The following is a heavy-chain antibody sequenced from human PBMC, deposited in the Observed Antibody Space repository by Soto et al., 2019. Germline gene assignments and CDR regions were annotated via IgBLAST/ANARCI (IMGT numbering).Heavy chain of an antibody. CDR1: GGSISSGGYS. Sequence: PSETLSLTCAVSGGSISSGGYSWSWIRQPPGKGLEWIGYIYHSGSTYYNPSLKSRVTISVDRSKNQFSLKLSSVTAADTAVYYCARARMLYGMDAWGQGTTVTVSS. J-gene: IGHJ6*02. CDR3: ARARMLYGMDA. D-gene: IGHD3-16*01. V-gene: IGHV4-30-2*01. CDR2: IYHSGST.